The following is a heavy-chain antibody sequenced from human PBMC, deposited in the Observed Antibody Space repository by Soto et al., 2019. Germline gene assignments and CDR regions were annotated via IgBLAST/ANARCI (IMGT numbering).Heavy chain of an antibody. J-gene: IGHJ4*02. Sequence: SETLSLTCTVSGGSISSDGYYWSWIRHPPGKGLEWIGYIYYNGSTNYNPSLESRLTISIDRPKNQFSLTLTSVNAADTALYYCARDRPNSPDSFDSWGEGPLVTVYS. CDR3: ARDRPNSPDSFDS. D-gene: IGHD6-6*01. V-gene: IGHV4-30-4*01. CDR1: GGSISSDGYY. CDR2: IYYNGST.